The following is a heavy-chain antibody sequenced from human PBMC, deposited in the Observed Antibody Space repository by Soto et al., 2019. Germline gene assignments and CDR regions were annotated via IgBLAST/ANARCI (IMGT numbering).Heavy chain of an antibody. V-gene: IGHV1-69*13. J-gene: IGHJ6*02. D-gene: IGHD6-19*01. CDR2: IIPIFGTA. Sequence: SVKVSCKASRVAFSKFIVTWVRQAPGLGLEWVGGIIPIFGTANYAQKFQGRVTITADESTSTSYMEVNNLRSEDTAVYYCAKVRYSSPMGYYYGMDVWGQGXTVTVYS. CDR1: RVAFSKFI. CDR3: AKVRYSSPMGYYYGMDV.